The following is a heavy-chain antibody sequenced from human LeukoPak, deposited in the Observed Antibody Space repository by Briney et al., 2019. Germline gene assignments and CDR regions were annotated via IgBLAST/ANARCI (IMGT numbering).Heavy chain of an antibody. CDR3: AQERGSSDAFDI. J-gene: IGHJ3*02. D-gene: IGHD6-6*01. V-gene: IGHV1-2*02. CDR2: INPNSGGT. CDR1: GYTFTGYY. Sequence: ASVKVSCKASGYTFTGYYMHWVRQAPGQGLEWMGWINPNSGGTNYAQKFQGRVTMTRDTSISTAYMELSRLRSDDTAVYYCAQERGSSDAFDIWGQGIMVTVSS.